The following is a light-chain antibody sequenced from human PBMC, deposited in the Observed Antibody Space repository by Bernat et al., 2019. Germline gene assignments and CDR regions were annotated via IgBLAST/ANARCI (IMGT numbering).Light chain of an antibody. J-gene: IGKJ1*01. CDR1: QRISSY. CDR3: QQSYSSPWT. CDR2: AAS. V-gene: IGKV1-39*01. Sequence: DIQMTQSPSSLSASVGDRVTITCRASQRISSYLNWYQQKPGKAPKLLSYAASSLESGVASRFSGSGSGPDFSLTISSLQPEEFASYFCQQSYSSPWTFGQGTKVEIK.